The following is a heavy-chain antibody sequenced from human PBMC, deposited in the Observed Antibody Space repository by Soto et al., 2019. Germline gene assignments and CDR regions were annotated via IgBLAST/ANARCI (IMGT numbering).Heavy chain of an antibody. CDR1: GFTFSSYG. D-gene: IGHD3-10*01. CDR2: IWYDGSNK. CDR3: ARDHYGSGSYYSVGHFDY. V-gene: IGHV3-33*01. Sequence: PGGSLRLSCAASGFTFSSYGMHWVRQAPGKGLEWVAVIWYDGSNKYYADSVKGRFTISRDNSKNTLYLQMNSLRAEDTAVYYCARDHYGSGSYYSVGHFDYWGQGTLVTVYS. J-gene: IGHJ4*02.